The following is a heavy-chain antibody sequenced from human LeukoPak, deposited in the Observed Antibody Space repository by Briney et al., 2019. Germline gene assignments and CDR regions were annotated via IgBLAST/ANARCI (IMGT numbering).Heavy chain of an antibody. V-gene: IGHV4-59*08. J-gene: IGHJ4*02. CDR1: GGSIFSYY. CDR3: ARHLNNCGDDCYIFDY. CDR2: IYYSGST. Sequence: SETLSLTCTVSGGSIFSYYWSWIRQPSGKGLEWMGYIYYSGSTNYNPSLKSRVTISVDTSKNQFSLRVSSVTAADTAVYYCARHLNNCGDDCYIFDYWGQGTLVTVSS. D-gene: IGHD2-21*01.